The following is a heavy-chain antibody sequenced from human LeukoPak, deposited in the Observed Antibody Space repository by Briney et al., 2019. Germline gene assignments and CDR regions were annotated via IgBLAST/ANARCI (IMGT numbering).Heavy chain of an antibody. D-gene: IGHD3-10*01. Sequence: GGSLRLSCAASGFTFSSYGMHWVRQAPGKGLEWVAVISYDGSNTYYAGSVKGRFTISTDNSKNMLYLQMNSLRAEDTAVYYCAKPYYYGSRSYMDYWGQGTLVTVSS. CDR2: ISYDGSNT. CDR3: AKPYYYGSRSYMDY. J-gene: IGHJ4*02. V-gene: IGHV3-30*18. CDR1: GFTFSSYG.